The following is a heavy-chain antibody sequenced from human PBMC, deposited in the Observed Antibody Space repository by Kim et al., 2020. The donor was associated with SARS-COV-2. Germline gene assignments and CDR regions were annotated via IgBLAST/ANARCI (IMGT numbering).Heavy chain of an antibody. Sequence: GGSLRLSCAGSAFTFNKFAMAWVRQAPGKGLEWVASISASGAATYYADSVKGRFTISRDNSKNTLNLQMNSLRVEDSATYYCAKYEWSSSFVFDYFDAWGQGSLVTVSS. V-gene: IGHV3-23*01. D-gene: IGHD3-3*01. J-gene: IGHJ4*02. CDR2: ISASGAAT. CDR3: AKYEWSSSFVFDYFDA. CDR1: AFTFNKFA.